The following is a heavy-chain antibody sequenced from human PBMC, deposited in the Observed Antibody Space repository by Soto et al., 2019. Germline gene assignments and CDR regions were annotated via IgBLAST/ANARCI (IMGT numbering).Heavy chain of an antibody. CDR2: IYYSGST. J-gene: IGHJ5*02. D-gene: IGHD3-22*01. CDR1: GGSISSYY. Sequence: TLSLTCTVSGGSISSYYWSWIRQPPGKGLEWIGYIYYSGSTNYNPSLKSRVTISVDTSKNQFSLKLSSVTAADTAAYYCARLRYSYDSSVYRYNWFDPWGQGTLVTVSP. V-gene: IGHV4-59*08. CDR3: ARLRYSYDSSVYRYNWFDP.